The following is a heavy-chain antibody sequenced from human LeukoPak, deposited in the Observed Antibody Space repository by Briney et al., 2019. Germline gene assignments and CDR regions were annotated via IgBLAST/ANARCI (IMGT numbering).Heavy chain of an antibody. J-gene: IGHJ4*02. D-gene: IGHD3-10*01. CDR1: GGSISSYY. CDR3: ARGTFSPQGSYYGH. Sequence: SETLSLTCTVSGGSISSYYWSWIRQPPGKGLEWIGYIYYSGSTNYNPSLKSRVTISVDTSKNQFSLKLSSVTAADTAVYYCARGTFSPQGSYYGHWGQGTRVTVSS. CDR2: IYYSGST. V-gene: IGHV4-59*01.